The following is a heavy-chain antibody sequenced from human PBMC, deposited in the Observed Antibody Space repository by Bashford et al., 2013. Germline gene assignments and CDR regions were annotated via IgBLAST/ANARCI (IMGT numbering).Heavy chain of an antibody. J-gene: IGHJ4*02. V-gene: IGHV1-3*01. CDR2: STVPLVT. CDR3: ARDFNYGTDY. Sequence: WVATGPWTKTLSGWDGSTVPLVTQNNSHKFQGRVTITRDTSASTAHMELSSLRFEDTAVYYCARDFNYGTDYWGQGTLVTVSS. D-gene: IGHD3-10*01.